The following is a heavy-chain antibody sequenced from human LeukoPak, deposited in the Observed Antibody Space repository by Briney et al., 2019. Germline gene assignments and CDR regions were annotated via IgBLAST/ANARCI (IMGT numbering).Heavy chain of an antibody. V-gene: IGHV3-9*01. Sequence: GGSLRLSCAASGFTFDDSVMHWVRQVPGKGLEWVSGISWNSGIIDYADSVKGRFTISRDNAKNSLYLQMNNLRPDDTAFYYCAKAPPYYSDSSGYFQHWGQGTLVTVSS. D-gene: IGHD3-22*01. CDR2: ISWNSGII. J-gene: IGHJ1*01. CDR1: GFTFDDSV. CDR3: AKAPPYYSDSSGYFQH.